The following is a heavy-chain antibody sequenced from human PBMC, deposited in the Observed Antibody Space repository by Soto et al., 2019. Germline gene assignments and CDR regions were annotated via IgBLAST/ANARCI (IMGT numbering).Heavy chain of an antibody. J-gene: IGHJ6*02. CDR3: ARQRGAAAGFYYYYGMDV. CDR1: GNSFTSYW. Sequence: GESLKISCKGSGNSFTSYWIGWVRQMSGKGLEWMGIIYPGDSDTRYSPSFQGQVTISADKSISTAYLQWSSLKASDTAMYYCARQRGAAAGFYYYYGMDVWGQGTTVTVSS. D-gene: IGHD6-13*01. CDR2: IYPGDSDT. V-gene: IGHV5-51*01.